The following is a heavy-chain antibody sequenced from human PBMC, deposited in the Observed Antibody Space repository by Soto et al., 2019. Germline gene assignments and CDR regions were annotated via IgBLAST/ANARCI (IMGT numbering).Heavy chain of an antibody. V-gene: IGHV4-59*08. CDR3: ARHSETAILFWFDP. CDR1: GGSISSYY. D-gene: IGHD2-21*02. CDR2: IYYSGST. Sequence: PSETLSLTCTVSGGSISSYYWSWIRQPPGKGLEWIGYIYYSGSTNYNPSLKSRVTISVDTSKNQFSLKPSSVTAADTAVYYCARHSETAILFWFDPWRQGTLVTVSS. J-gene: IGHJ5*02.